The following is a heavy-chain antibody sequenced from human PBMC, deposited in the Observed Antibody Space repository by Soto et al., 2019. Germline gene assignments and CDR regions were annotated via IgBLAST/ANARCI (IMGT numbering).Heavy chain of an antibody. CDR2: INHSGST. CDR3: ARGNRIAAAGTGYFDY. Sequence: SETLSLTCAVYGGSFSGYYWSWIRQPPGKGLEWIGEINHSGSTNYNPSLKSRVTISVDTPKNQFSLKLSSVTAADTAVYYCARGNRIAAAGTGYFDYWGQGTLVTVSS. V-gene: IGHV4-34*01. CDR1: GGSFSGYY. D-gene: IGHD6-13*01. J-gene: IGHJ4*02.